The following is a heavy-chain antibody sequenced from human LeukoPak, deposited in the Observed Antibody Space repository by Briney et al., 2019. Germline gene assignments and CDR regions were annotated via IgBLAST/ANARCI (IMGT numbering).Heavy chain of an antibody. J-gene: IGHJ4*02. CDR2: IYHSGST. CDR3: ARAVGTSRNFFDY. V-gene: IGHV4-38-2*02. D-gene: IGHD4-23*01. Sequence: SETLSLTCSVYGGSISAYSWTWIRQPPGKGLECIGSIYHSGSTYYNPSLKSRVTISVGTSKNQFSLNLSSVTAADTAMYYCARAVGTSRNFFDYWGQGTLVTVSS. CDR1: GGSISAYS.